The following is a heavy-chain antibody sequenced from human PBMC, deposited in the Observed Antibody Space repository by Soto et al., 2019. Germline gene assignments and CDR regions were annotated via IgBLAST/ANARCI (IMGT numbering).Heavy chain of an antibody. CDR1: GFTFRSFT. Sequence: GGSLRLSCAATGFTFRSFTMNWVRQAPGKGLEWVSTISSNSAYIYYTDALRGRFTISRDNAKDSLHLQMNSLRAEDTAVYYCTRDASRDSSARGWFDPWGPGTLVTVS. CDR3: TRDASRDSSARGWFDP. CDR2: ISSNSAYI. J-gene: IGHJ5*02. V-gene: IGHV3-21*01. D-gene: IGHD6-13*01.